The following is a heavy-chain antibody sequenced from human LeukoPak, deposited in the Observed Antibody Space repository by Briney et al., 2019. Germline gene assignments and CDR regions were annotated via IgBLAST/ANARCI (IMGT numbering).Heavy chain of an antibody. Sequence: GGSLRLSCAASGFTFSSYSMNWVRQAPGKGLEWVSSISSSSSYIYYADSVKGRFTISRDNAKNSLYLQMNSLRAEDTAVYYCARDKLKAISAGDDAFDIWGQGTMVTVSS. D-gene: IGHD6-13*01. CDR3: ARDKLKAISAGDDAFDI. CDR2: ISSSSSYI. J-gene: IGHJ3*02. V-gene: IGHV3-21*01. CDR1: GFTFSSYS.